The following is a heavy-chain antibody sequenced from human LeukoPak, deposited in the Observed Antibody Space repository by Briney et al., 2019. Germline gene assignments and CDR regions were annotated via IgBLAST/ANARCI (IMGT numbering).Heavy chain of an antibody. CDR3: AGGLLAASDLRLA. CDR1: GGPFSGYY. Sequence: PSETLSLTCAVYGGPFSGYYSIWIRQPPGKGLDWIVEIDHSGIARYIASLKSRVTMSVDTSKNHFSLMLNSVTASETYGFCFAGGLLAASDLRLAWGQGPLVTVSS. J-gene: IGHJ5*02. D-gene: IGHD6-13*01. CDR2: IDHSGIA. V-gene: IGHV4-34*01.